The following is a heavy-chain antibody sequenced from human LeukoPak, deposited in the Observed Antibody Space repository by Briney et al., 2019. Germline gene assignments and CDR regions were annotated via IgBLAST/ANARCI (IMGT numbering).Heavy chain of an antibody. CDR2: IYYSGST. J-gene: IGHJ5*02. V-gene: IGHV4-39*01. CDR3: ARHATKEAVAGPFRRGWFDP. D-gene: IGHD6-19*01. CDR1: GGSISSSSYY. Sequence: SETLSLTCTVSGGSISSSSYYWGWIRQPPGKGLKWIGSIYYSGSTYYNPSLKSRVTISVDTSKNQFSLKLSSVTAADTAVYYCARHATKEAVAGPFRRGWFDPWGQGTLVTVSS.